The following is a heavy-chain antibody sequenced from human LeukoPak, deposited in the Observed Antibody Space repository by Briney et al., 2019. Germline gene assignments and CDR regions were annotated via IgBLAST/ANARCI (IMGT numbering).Heavy chain of an antibody. CDR1: GVSISSGGYY. V-gene: IGHV4-31*03. CDR2: IYYSGST. CDR3: ATLWLEDYYGMDV. D-gene: IGHD6-19*01. J-gene: IGHJ6*02. Sequence: SETLSLTCTVSGVSISSGGYYWSWLRQHPGKGLEWIGYIYYSGSTYYNPSLKSRVTISVDTSKNQFSLKLSSVTAADTAVYYCATLWLEDYYGMDVWGQGTTVTVSS.